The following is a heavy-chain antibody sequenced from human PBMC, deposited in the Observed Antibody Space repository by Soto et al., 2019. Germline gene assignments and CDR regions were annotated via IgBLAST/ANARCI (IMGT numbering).Heavy chain of an antibody. CDR3: ARSPRRYSSGWCDYFDY. CDR1: GGSMDTIGFY. D-gene: IGHD6-19*01. J-gene: IGHJ4*02. CDR2: IYDSGST. Sequence: QVQLQESGPGLVKPSQTLSLTCTVSGGSMDTIGFYWTWIRQHPGKGLEWIGYIYDSGSTYYNPYLKSRISITVDTSKNHFSLRLTSVTAADTAVYYCARSPRRYSSGWCDYFDYWGQGTLVSVSS. V-gene: IGHV4-31*03.